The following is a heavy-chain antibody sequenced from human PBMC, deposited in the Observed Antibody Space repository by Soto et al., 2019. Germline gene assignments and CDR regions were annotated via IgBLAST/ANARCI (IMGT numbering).Heavy chain of an antibody. D-gene: IGHD3-22*01. V-gene: IGHV3-21*01. CDR2: ISSSSYI. Sequence: GGSLRLSCAASGFTFSSYSMNWVRQAPGKGLEWVSSISSSSYIYYADSVKGRFTISRDNAKNSLYLQMNSPRAEDTAVYYCARDRSSMIVVVTNYFDYWGQGTLVTVSS. CDR1: GFTFSSYS. CDR3: ARDRSSMIVVVTNYFDY. J-gene: IGHJ4*02.